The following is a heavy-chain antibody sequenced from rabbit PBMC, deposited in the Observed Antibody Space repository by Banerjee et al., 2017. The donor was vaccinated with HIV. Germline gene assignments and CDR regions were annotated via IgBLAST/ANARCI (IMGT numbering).Heavy chain of an antibody. CDR3: AREQYAGYAGYGL. D-gene: IGHD7-1*01. V-gene: IGHV1S45*01. J-gene: IGHJ3*01. CDR2: IDGIGSGST. Sequence: QEQLVESGGGLVQPGGSLKLTCTASGFTLSSYWMYWVRQAPGKGLEWIGCIDGIGSGSTYYATWAKGRFTISKTSSTTVTLQMTSLTAADTATYFCAREQYAGYAGYGLWGQGTLVTVS. CDR1: GFTLSSYW.